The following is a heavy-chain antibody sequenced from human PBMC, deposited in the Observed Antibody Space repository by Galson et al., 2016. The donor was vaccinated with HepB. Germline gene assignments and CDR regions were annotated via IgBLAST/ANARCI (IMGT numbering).Heavy chain of an antibody. CDR1: GFSVSTNY. V-gene: IGHV3-53*01. D-gene: IGHD3-10*01. Sequence: SLRLSCAVSGFSVSTNYMSWVRQAPGKGLEWVSIIYTAGNTYYTDSVKGRFTISRDNAQNKLYLQMTRLTGEATSVNYCARGPGYYSASGRPWDYNPMDVWGQGTTVIVSS. J-gene: IGHJ6*02. CDR3: ARGPGYYSASGRPWDYNPMDV. CDR2: IYTAGNT.